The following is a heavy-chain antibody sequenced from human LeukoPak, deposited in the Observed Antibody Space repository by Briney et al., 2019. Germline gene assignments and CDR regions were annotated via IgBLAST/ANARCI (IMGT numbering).Heavy chain of an antibody. Sequence: SETLSLTCTVSGVSISSYYWSWIRQPPGKGLEWIGYIYYSGSTNYNPSLKSRVTISVDTSKNQFSLKLSSVTAADTAVYYCARGGYSSSWYLNYWGQGTLVTVSS. J-gene: IGHJ4*02. CDR1: GVSISSYY. CDR2: IYYSGST. CDR3: ARGGYSSSWYLNY. V-gene: IGHV4-59*01. D-gene: IGHD6-13*01.